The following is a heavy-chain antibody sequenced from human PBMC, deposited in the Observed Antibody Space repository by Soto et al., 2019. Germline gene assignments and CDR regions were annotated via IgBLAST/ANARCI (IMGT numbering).Heavy chain of an antibody. CDR1: GGTFSSYA. J-gene: IGHJ4*02. V-gene: IGHV1-69*01. D-gene: IGHD6-6*01. Sequence: QVQLVQSGAEVKKPGSSVKVSCKASGGTFSSYAMSWVRQRPGQGLEWMGGIMPIIGTANYAQKFQGRDTITADESTSTAYMELTSLRSEDTAVYHCARGGYSSSYRLDYWGQGTLVTVSS. CDR2: IMPIIGTA. CDR3: ARGGYSSSYRLDY.